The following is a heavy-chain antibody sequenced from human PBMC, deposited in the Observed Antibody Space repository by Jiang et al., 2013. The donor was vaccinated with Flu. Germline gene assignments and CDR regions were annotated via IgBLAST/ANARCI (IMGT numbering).Heavy chain of an antibody. CDR2: IIPIFGTA. D-gene: IGHD3-22*01. V-gene: IGHV1-69*01. CDR3: ARDLKSYYYDSSGPTLGY. Sequence: SCKASGGTFSSYAISWVRQAPGQGLEWMGGIIPIFGTANYAQKFQGRVAITADESTSTAYMELSSLRSEDTAVYYCARDLKSYYYDSSGPTLGYWGQGTLVTVSS. J-gene: IGHJ4*02. CDR1: GGTFSSYA.